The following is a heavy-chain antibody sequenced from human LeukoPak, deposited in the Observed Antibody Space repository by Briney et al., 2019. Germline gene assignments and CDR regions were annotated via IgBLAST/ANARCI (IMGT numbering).Heavy chain of an antibody. CDR2: IYHSGST. V-gene: IGHV4-30-2*01. CDR1: GGSISSGGYS. J-gene: IGHJ4*02. Sequence: SETLSLTCAVSGGSISSGGYSWSWIRQPPGKGLEWIGYIYHSGSTYYNPSLKSRVTISVDRSKNQFSLKLSSVTAADTAVYYCARAVPPQEYYFDYWGQGTLVTVSS. CDR3: ARAVPPQEYYFDY. D-gene: IGHD3-10*01.